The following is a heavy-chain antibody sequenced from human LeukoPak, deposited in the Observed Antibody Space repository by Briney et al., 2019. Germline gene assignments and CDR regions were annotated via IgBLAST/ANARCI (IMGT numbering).Heavy chain of an antibody. CDR1: GYTFTGYY. J-gene: IGHJ1*01. Sequence: ASVKVSCKASGYTFTGYYMHWVRQAPGQGLEWMGRINPNSGGTNYAQKFQGRVTMTRDTSISTAYMELSRLRSDDTAVYYCARENRDSSSWKHWGQGTLVTVSS. CDR2: INPNSGGT. V-gene: IGHV1-2*06. D-gene: IGHD6-13*01. CDR3: ARENRDSSSWKH.